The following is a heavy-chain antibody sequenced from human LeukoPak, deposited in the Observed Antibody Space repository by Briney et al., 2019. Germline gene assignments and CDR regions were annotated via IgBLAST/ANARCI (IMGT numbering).Heavy chain of an antibody. CDR3: ARAPSVAGNY. Sequence: GGSLRLSCAASGFTFSSYAMTWVRRAPGKGLEWVSCINSRSSYIYYADSVKDRFTISRDNAKNSLYLQMNSLRAEDTAVYYCARAPSVAGNYWGQGTLVTVSS. V-gene: IGHV3-21*01. CDR1: GFTFSSYA. J-gene: IGHJ4*02. CDR2: INSRSSYI. D-gene: IGHD6-19*01.